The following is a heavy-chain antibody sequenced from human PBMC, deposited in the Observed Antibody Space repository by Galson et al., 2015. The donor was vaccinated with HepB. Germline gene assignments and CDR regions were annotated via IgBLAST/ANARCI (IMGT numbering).Heavy chain of an antibody. D-gene: IGHD6-19*01. CDR1: GFTFGDYA. V-gene: IGHV3-49*03. Sequence: SLRLSCAASGFTFGDYAMSWFRQAPGKGLEWVGFIRSKAYGGTTEYAASVKGRFTISRDDSKSIAYLQMNSLKTEDTAVYYCTREGSSGWYHAFDIWGQGTMVTVSS. J-gene: IGHJ3*02. CDR2: IRSKAYGGTT. CDR3: TREGSSGWYHAFDI.